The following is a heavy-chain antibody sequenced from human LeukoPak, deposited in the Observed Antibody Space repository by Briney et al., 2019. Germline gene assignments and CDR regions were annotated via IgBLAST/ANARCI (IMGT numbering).Heavy chain of an antibody. Sequence: ASVKVSCKASGGTFSSYAISWVRQAPGQGLEWMGGIIPIFGTANYAQKFQGRVTITADESTSTAYMELSSLRSEDTAVYYCARDVTIFGVVTPAWFDPWGQGTLVTVSS. CDR1: GGTFSSYA. CDR3: ARDVTIFGVVTPAWFDP. V-gene: IGHV1-69*13. CDR2: IIPIFGTA. D-gene: IGHD3-3*01. J-gene: IGHJ5*02.